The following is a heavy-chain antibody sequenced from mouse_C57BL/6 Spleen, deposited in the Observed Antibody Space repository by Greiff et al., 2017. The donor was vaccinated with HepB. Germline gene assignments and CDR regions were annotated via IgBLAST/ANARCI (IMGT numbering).Heavy chain of an antibody. Sequence: VHLVESGAELARPGASVKLSCKASGYTFTSYGISWVKQRTGQGLEWIGEIYPRSGNTYYNEKFKGKATLTADKSSSTAYMELRSLTSEDSAVYFCARDCSNYDYWGQGTTPTVSS. J-gene: IGHJ2*01. CDR2: IYPRSGNT. V-gene: IGHV1-81*01. CDR1: GYTFTSYG. CDR3: ARDCSNYDY. D-gene: IGHD2-5*01.